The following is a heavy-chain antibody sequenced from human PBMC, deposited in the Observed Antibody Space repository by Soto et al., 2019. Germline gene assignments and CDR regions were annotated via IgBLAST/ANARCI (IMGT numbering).Heavy chain of an antibody. CDR2: VYSAEIT. J-gene: IGHJ5*02. V-gene: IGHV4-59*01. CDR1: GDSISSYF. CDR3: ARGSEAWFDP. Sequence: SDTLSLTCTVSGDSISSYFWSWIRQPPGKGLEWIGYVYSAEITNYNPSLKSRVAMSIDTSKNQFSLKVRSVTAADTAVYYCARGSEAWFDPWGQGTLVTVYS.